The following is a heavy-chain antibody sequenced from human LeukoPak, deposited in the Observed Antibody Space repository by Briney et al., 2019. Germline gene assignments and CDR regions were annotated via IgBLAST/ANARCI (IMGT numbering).Heavy chain of an antibody. Sequence: ASVKVSCKASGYTFTTYGISWVRQAPGQGLEWMGWISAYNGNTNYAQKLQGRVTMTTDTSTSTAYMELRSLRSDDTAVYYRARDTYYYDSSGYLDDYWGQGTLVTVSS. CDR2: ISAYNGNT. J-gene: IGHJ4*02. D-gene: IGHD3-22*01. CDR1: GYTFTTYG. V-gene: IGHV1-18*01. CDR3: ARDTYYYDSSGYLDDY.